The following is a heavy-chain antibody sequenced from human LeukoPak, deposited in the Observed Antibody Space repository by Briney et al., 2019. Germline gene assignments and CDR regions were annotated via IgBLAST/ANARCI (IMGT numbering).Heavy chain of an antibody. CDR2: IYYSGNT. J-gene: IGHJ4*02. CDR1: GGSISSTDYY. D-gene: IGHD3-22*01. CDR3: ARLYYYDSSGHKPAPWY. V-gene: IGHV4-39*07. Sequence: SETLSLTCTVSGGSISSTDYYWGWIRQPPGKGLEWIGSIYYSGNTYYNTYLESRVTLSVATSKNQFSLKLSSVTAADTAVYYCARLYYYDSSGHKPAPWYWGQGTLVTVSS.